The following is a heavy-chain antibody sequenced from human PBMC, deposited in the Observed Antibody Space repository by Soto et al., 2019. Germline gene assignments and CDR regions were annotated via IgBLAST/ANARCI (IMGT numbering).Heavy chain of an antibody. CDR2: IIPIFGTA. D-gene: IGHD2-21*01. Sequence: QVQLVQSGAEVKKPGSSVKVSCKASGGTFSSYAISWVRQAPGQGLEWMGGIIPIFGTANYAQKFQGRVTITADEATSTAYMVLSSLRSEDTAVYSCASAPSVYPLRLYYYYGMDVWGQGTTVTVSS. V-gene: IGHV1-69*01. J-gene: IGHJ6*02. CDR1: GGTFSSYA. CDR3: ASAPSVYPLRLYYYYGMDV.